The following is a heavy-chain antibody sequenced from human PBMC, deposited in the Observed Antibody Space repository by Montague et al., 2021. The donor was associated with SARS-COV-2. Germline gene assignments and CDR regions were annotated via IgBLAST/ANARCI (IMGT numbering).Heavy chain of an antibody. CDR1: GGSISSGGYY. D-gene: IGHD4-17*01. CDR3: ARDGRMTTVTSRGVITLHYFDY. V-gene: IGHV4-31*03. J-gene: IGHJ4*02. Sequence: TLSLTCTVSGGSISSGGYYWSWIRQHPGKGLEWIGYIYYSGXTXYXXXXKXRVTISVDRSKNQFSLKLSSVTAADTAVYYCARDGRMTTVTSRGVITLHYFDYWAREPWSLSPQ. CDR2: IYYSGXT.